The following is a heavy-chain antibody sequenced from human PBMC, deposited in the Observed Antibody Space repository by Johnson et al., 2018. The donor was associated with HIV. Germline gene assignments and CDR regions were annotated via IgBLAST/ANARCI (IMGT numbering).Heavy chain of an antibody. CDR3: AIIPPNYYDSSGLSYSRTRHAFDI. J-gene: IGHJ3*02. V-gene: IGHV3-13*01. Sequence: MQLVESGGGLVQPGGSLRLSCAASGFTFSSYDMHWVRQATGKGLEWVSAIGTAGDTYYPGSVKGRFTISRENAKNSLYLQMNSLRAEDTALYYCAIIPPNYYDSSGLSYSRTRHAFDIWGQGTMVTVSS. D-gene: IGHD3-22*01. CDR1: GFTFSSYD. CDR2: IGTAGDT.